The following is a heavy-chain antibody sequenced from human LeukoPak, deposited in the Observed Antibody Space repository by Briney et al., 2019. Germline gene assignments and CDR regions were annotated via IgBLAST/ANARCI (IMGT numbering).Heavy chain of an antibody. CDR3: AKDGPRYGDYFGGGHFDY. CDR2: ISWNSGSI. D-gene: IGHD4-17*01. J-gene: IGHJ4*02. CDR1: GFTFDDYS. Sequence: GGSLRLSCAASGFTFDDYSMHWLRQAPGKGLEWVSYISWNSGSIGYADSVKGRFTISRYNAKNSLYLQMNSLRAADTALYYCAKDGPRYGDYFGGGHFDYWGQGTLVAVSS. V-gene: IGHV3-9*01.